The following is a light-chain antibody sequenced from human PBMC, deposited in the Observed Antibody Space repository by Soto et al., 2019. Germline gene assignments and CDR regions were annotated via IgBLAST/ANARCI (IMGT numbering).Light chain of an antibody. CDR2: GAS. Sequence: DIVLTQSPGTLSLSPGQRATLSCRASESISRDYLAWYQQRLGQAPRLLIYGASSGATGIPDRFSGSGSGTDFTLTISRLEPEDFAIYYCQQYGGVPYTFGQGTKLEIK. V-gene: IGKV3-20*01. J-gene: IGKJ2*01. CDR1: ESISRDY. CDR3: QQYGGVPYT.